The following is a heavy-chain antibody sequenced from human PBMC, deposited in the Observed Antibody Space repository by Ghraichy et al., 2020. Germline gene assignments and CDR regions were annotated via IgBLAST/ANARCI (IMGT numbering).Heavy chain of an antibody. V-gene: IGHV3-23*01. CDR2: ISGSGGST. J-gene: IGHJ4*02. D-gene: IGHD6-13*01. Sequence: GGSLRLSCAASGFTFSSYAMSWVRQAPGKGLEWVSAISGSGGSTYYADSVKGRFTISRDNSKNTLYLQMNSLRAEDTAVYYCAKGELRSIGAAADYWGQGTLVTVSS. CDR3: AKGELRSIGAAADY. CDR1: GFTFSSYA.